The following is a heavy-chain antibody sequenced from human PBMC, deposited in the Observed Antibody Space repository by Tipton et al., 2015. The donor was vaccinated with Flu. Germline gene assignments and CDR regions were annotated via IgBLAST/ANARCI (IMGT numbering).Heavy chain of an antibody. CDR2: LSHGGII. CDR3: LGWLGSIWIDP. D-gene: IGHD1-26*01. CDR1: GGSFSNYH. Sequence: TLSLTCAVYGGSFSNYHWNWIRQPPGKGRKWIGELSHGGIIKYNPSLKSRLTMSVDTSKRHFSLKLTSVTAADTAVYFCLGWLGSIWIDPWGQGTLITVSS. V-gene: IGHV4-34*01. J-gene: IGHJ5*02.